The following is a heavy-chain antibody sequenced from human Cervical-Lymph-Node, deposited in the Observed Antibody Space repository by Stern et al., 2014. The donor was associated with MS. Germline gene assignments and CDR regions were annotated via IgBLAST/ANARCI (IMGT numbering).Heavy chain of an antibody. CDR3: ARILSGWYAPPPYFDS. V-gene: IGHV3-7*01. CDR2: IKHDGGDK. D-gene: IGHD6-19*01. CDR1: GFIFSTYW. J-gene: IGHJ4*02. Sequence: EVQLVESGGGLVQPGGSLRLSCAASGFIFSTYWMSWVRQAPGKRLEWVANIKHDGGDKYYLASVKGRFTVSRDNAKNSLYLQMNSLRDGDSAVYYCARILSGWYAPPPYFDSWGQGILVTVSS.